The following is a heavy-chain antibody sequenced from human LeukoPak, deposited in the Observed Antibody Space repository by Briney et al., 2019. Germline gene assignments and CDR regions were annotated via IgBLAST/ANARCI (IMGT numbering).Heavy chain of an antibody. Sequence: GGSLRLSCAASGFSVGGNYISWVRQAPGKGLEWVSMIYSDGSIFHADSVKGRFTMSRDNSRNTLDLQMNSLRVEDTAVYFCARDRRRLRGMNGDGDAFDIWCQGTMVTVSS. CDR2: IYSDGSI. V-gene: IGHV3-53*01. D-gene: IGHD1-1*01. J-gene: IGHJ3*02. CDR3: ARDRRRLRGMNGDGDAFDI. CDR1: GFSVGGNY.